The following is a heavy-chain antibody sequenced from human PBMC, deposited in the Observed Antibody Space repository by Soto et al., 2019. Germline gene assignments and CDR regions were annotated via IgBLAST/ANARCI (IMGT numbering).Heavy chain of an antibody. CDR3: ARFSPPRKSYDSNPGWFDP. CDR2: VSSTGST. J-gene: IGHJ5*02. Sequence: SETLSLTCTVSGGSLNSYYWTWIRQSPRKVLGWFVYVSSTGSTNYNPSLKSRLTLSLDTSTNEVSLSLTSVTAADAAVYFCARFSPPRKSYDSNPGWFDPWGQGIMVTVS. V-gene: IGHV4-59*01. CDR1: GGSLNSYY. D-gene: IGHD3-22*01.